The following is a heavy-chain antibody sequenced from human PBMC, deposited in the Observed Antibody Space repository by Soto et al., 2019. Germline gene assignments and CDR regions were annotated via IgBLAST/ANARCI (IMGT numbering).Heavy chain of an antibody. J-gene: IGHJ3*01. CDR3: ASLGYSDSSFAFDF. V-gene: IGHV3-53*01. CDR2: IYSGGNT. Sequence: SVGSLRLSCAASGFTVSANYMNWVRQAPGKGLEWVSVIYSGGNTYYADSVKGRFTISRDNSKNTLYLQMNSLRAGDTAVYYCASLGYSDSSFAFDFWGQGTMVTVSS. CDR1: GFTVSANY. D-gene: IGHD5-12*01.